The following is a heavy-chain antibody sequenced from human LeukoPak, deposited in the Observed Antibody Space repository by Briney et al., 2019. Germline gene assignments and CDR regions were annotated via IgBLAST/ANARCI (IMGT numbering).Heavy chain of an antibody. D-gene: IGHD3-10*01. CDR3: ARRGERNYYYYMDV. CDR1: GFPFSIHG. Sequence: PGGSLRLSCAGSGFPFSIHGMNWVRQAPGKGLEWVSGISPGGGPTYYADSVKGRFTISRDDSKNTLYLQMNSLRAEDTAVYYCARRGERNYYYYMDVWGKGTTVTISS. CDR2: ISPGGGPT. V-gene: IGHV3-23*01. J-gene: IGHJ6*03.